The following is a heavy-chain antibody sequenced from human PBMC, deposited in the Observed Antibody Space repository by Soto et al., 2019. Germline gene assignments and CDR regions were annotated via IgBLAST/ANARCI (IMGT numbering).Heavy chain of an antibody. V-gene: IGHV1-69*01. Sequence: QVQLVQSEAEVKEPGSSVNVSCKASGGGNLRDHRTTWVRRAPGQGLEWMGGIIPKLGSANYAQNFQGRVTITADESTITVYMEIRSLRSDDTAVYYCAQGGDGYNSGAVYWGQGTPVTVSS. CDR1: GGGNLRDHR. J-gene: IGHJ4*02. D-gene: IGHD2-21*01. CDR2: IIPKLGSA. CDR3: AQGGDGYNSGAVY.